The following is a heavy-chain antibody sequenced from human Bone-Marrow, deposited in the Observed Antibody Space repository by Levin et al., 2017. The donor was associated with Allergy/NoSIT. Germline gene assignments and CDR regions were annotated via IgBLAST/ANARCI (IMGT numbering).Heavy chain of an antibody. CDR3: ARGGVDGMDV. D-gene: IGHD2-15*01. CDR1: GYTFTNYG. CDR2: ISPYNGNT. J-gene: IGHJ6*02. Sequence: GGSLRLSCKASGYTFTNYGVTWVRQAPGQGLEWMGWISPYNGNTNYAQKFQGRVTMTTDTSTTTAYMELRSLRSDDTAVYYCARGGVDGMDVWGQGTTVTVSS. V-gene: IGHV1-18*01.